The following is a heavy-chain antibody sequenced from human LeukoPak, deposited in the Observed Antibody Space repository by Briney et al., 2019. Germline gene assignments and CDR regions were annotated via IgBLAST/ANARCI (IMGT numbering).Heavy chain of an antibody. CDR1: GFTFSTYT. Sequence: GGSLRLPCAASGFTFSTYTMNWVRQAPGEGLEWVSSISGSSSYIYYADSVKGRFTISRDNAKNSLYLQMNSLRGDDTAVYYCVRIPNSANFPNWFDPWGQGTLVTVSS. J-gene: IGHJ5*02. D-gene: IGHD4/OR15-4a*01. CDR2: ISGSSSYI. V-gene: IGHV3-21*06. CDR3: VRIPNSANFPNWFDP.